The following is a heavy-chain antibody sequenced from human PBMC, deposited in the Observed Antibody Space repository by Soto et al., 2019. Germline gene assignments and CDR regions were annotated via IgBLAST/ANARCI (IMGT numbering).Heavy chain of an antibody. D-gene: IGHD4-17*01. Sequence: GGSLRLSCAACEFTVNVNYMTWVLQPLGKGLEWVSFIYNDGRTFYADSVKGRFTISRDYSENTGYSQMNSLRLEDTAVYYCARGPAVTTDYGLDVWGQGTTVTVS. J-gene: IGHJ6*02. CDR2: IYNDGRT. CDR3: ARGPAVTTDYGLDV. V-gene: IGHV3-53*01. CDR1: EFTVNVNY.